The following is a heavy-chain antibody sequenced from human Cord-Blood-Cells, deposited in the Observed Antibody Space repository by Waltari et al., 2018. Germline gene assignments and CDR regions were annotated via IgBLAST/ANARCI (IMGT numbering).Heavy chain of an antibody. D-gene: IGHD2-2*02. V-gene: IGHV1-69*01. Sequence: QVQLVQSGAEVKKPGSSVKVSCKASGGTFSSYAISWVRQAPGQGLEWMGGIIPIFGTANYAQKFQGRVTITADESTSTAYMELSSLRSEDTAVYYCARHYCSSTSCYTSPFFDYWGQGTLVTVSS. CDR2: IIPIFGTA. CDR1: GGTFSSYA. J-gene: IGHJ4*02. CDR3: ARHYCSSTSCYTSPFFDY.